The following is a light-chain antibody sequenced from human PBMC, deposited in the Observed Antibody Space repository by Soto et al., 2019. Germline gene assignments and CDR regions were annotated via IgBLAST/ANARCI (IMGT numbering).Light chain of an antibody. V-gene: IGKV3-20*01. CDR1: ESVSTTY. CDR3: QQYYSFPWT. J-gene: IGKJ1*01. CDR2: GTS. Sequence: EIVLTQSPGTLSLSQGERATLSCRASESVSTTYLAWYQQKPGQAPRLLMYGTSRRATGIPDRFSSSGSGTDFTLTISCLQSEDFATYYCQQYYSFPWTFGQGTKVEIK.